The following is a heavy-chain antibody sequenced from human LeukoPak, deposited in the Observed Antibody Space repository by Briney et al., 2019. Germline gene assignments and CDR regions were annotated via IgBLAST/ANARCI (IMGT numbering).Heavy chain of an antibody. CDR3: ARDVRGSVTSYFYYYMDV. V-gene: IGHV3-7*01. CDR1: GFTFSSYL. CDR2: IKQDGSEK. J-gene: IGHJ6*03. Sequence: PGGSLRLSCAASGFTFSSYLMRWVRQAPGKGLEWVANIKQDGSEKYSVDSVKGRFTISRDNAKNSLYLQMNSLRTEDTAVYYCARDVRGSVTSYFYYYMDVWGKGTTVAVSS. D-gene: IGHD5-18*01.